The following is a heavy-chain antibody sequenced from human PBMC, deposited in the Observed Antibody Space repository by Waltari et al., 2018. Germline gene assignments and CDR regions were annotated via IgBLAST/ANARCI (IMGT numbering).Heavy chain of an antibody. D-gene: IGHD2-15*01. CDR3: ARDRGRGLYLDS. Sequence: QLQLQESGPGLVKPSGTLSLTCAVSGASVTTPNWWSWVRQPPGKGLEWIGQVLHSGRTNYNPSFANRVTMSLDTSNNHFSLKMISATAADTAVYYCARDRGRGLYLDSWGPGTLVTVS. CDR2: VLHSGRT. V-gene: IGHV4-4*02. CDR1: GASVTTPNW. J-gene: IGHJ4*02.